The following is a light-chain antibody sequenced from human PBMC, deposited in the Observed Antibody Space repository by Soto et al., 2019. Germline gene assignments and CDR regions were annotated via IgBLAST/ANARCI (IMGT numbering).Light chain of an antibody. J-gene: IGKJ1*01. CDR3: QQYNNWPRT. V-gene: IGKV1-5*03. CDR2: RAS. Sequence: IHMTHFPSTLSDPLVDRVTITFRASQSINIWLAWYQQKPGKAQKLLIYRASSLESGVKSRFSGSGSGTEFTLTISSLQTDDFAVYYCQQYNNWPRTFGQGTKVENK. CDR1: QSINIW.